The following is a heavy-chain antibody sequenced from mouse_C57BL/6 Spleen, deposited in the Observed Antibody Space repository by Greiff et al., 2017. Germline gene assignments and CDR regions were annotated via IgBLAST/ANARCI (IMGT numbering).Heavy chain of an antibody. D-gene: IGHD2-4*01. V-gene: IGHV3-6*01. CDR2: ISYDGSN. CDR1: GYSITSGYY. CDR3: AREDFYDYDDGYYYAMDY. J-gene: IGHJ4*01. Sequence: ESGPGLVKPSQSLSLTCSVTGYSITSGYYWNWIRQFPGNKLEWMGYISYDGSNNYNPSLKNRISITRDTSKNQFFLKLNSVTTEDTATYYCAREDFYDYDDGYYYAMDYWGQGTSGTVSS.